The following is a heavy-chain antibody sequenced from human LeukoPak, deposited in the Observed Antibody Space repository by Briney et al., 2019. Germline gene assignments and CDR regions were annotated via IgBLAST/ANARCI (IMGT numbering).Heavy chain of an antibody. D-gene: IGHD3-16*01. J-gene: IGHJ3*02. V-gene: IGHV3-64D*06. CDR1: GFTFSIYA. CDR3: VTTMVTFGGIIRADAFDI. Sequence: GGSLRLSCSASGFTFSIYAMHWVRQAPGKGLEYLSGINNNGGTTNYADSVKGRFTISRDNFKNTLYLRMSSLRPEDTAVYYSVTTMVTFGGIIRADAFDIWGQGTMVTVSS. CDR2: INNNGGTT.